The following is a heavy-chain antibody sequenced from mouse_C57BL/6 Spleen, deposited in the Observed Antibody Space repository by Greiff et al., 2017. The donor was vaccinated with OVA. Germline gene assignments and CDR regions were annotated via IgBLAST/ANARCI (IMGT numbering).Heavy chain of an antibody. CDR2: ISYDGSN. J-gene: IGHJ2*01. CDR3: ARDYGSSYVY. V-gene: IGHV3-6*01. D-gene: IGHD1-1*01. CDR1: GYSITSGYY. Sequence: EVKLQESGPGLVKPSQSLSLTCSVTGYSITSGYYWNWIRQFPGNKLEWMGYISYDGSNNYKPSLKNRISITRDTYKNQFFLKLNSVTTEDTATYYCARDYGSSYVYWGQGTTLTVSS.